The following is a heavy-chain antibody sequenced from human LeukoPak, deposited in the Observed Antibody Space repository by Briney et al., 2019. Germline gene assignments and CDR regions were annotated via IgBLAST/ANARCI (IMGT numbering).Heavy chain of an antibody. CDR1: GGSISSSNW. D-gene: IGHD6-19*01. CDR2: IYHSGST. CDR3: ARDLGYSSGWRDFDY. Sequence: PSGTLPLTCAVSGGSISSSNWWSWVRQPPGKGLEWIGEIYHSGSTNYNPSLKSRVTISVDKSKNQFSLKLSSVTAADTAVYYCARDLGYSSGWRDFDYWGQGTLVTVSS. J-gene: IGHJ4*02. V-gene: IGHV4-4*02.